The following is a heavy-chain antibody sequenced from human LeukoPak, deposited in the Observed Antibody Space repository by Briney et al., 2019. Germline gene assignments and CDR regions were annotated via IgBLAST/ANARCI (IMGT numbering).Heavy chain of an antibody. Sequence: ASVKVSCKASGYTFTAYYIHWVRQAPGQGLEWLGRINPNTGGTNYAQKFQGRVTMTRDTSISTAYMELSRLRSDDTAVYYCARAGTTGTTGFDYWGRGTPVTVSS. CDR1: GYTFTAYY. V-gene: IGHV1-2*06. CDR2: INPNTGGT. CDR3: ARAGTTGTTGFDY. J-gene: IGHJ4*02. D-gene: IGHD1-1*01.